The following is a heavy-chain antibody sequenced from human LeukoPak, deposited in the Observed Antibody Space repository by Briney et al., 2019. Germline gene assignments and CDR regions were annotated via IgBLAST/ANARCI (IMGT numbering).Heavy chain of an antibody. CDR3: ARVDPKMEEHFDD. Sequence: SVKVSCKASGYTFTGYYMHWVRQAPGQGLEWMGGIIPIFGTANYAQKFQGRVTITADESTSTAYMELSSLRSEDTAVYYCARVDPKMEEHFDDWGQGTLVTVSS. V-gene: IGHV1-69*13. CDR1: GYTFTGYY. J-gene: IGHJ4*02. D-gene: IGHD1/OR15-1a*01. CDR2: IIPIFGTA.